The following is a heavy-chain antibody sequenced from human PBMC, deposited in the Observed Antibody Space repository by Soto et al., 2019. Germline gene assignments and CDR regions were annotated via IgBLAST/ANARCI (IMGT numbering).Heavy chain of an antibody. CDR1: GFTFSSYG. CDR2: ISYDGSNK. V-gene: IGHV3-30*18. D-gene: IGHD3-9*01. J-gene: IGHJ6*02. Sequence: GSLRLSCAASGFTFSSYGMHWVRQAPGKGLEWVAVISYDGSNKYYADSVKGRFTISRDNSKNTLYLQMNSLRAEDTAVYYCAKAGGSDYDILTGYYRTYYYYGMDVWGQGTTVTVSS. CDR3: AKAGGSDYDILTGYYRTYYYYGMDV.